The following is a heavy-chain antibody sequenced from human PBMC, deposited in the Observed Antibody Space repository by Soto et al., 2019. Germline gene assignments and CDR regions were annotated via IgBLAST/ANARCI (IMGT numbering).Heavy chain of an antibody. CDR3: AGTTSHYWYYMDV. Sequence: SQTLSLTCVISGDSVSSNSAAWNWVRQSPSRGLEWLGRTYYRTRWYYDYVVSVRSRITVNPDTSKNQFSLQLTSVTPEDTAVYYCAGTTSHYWYYMDVWGKGTTVTVSS. CDR1: GDSVSSNSAA. J-gene: IGHJ6*03. D-gene: IGHD1-7*01. V-gene: IGHV6-1*01. CDR2: TYYRTRWYY.